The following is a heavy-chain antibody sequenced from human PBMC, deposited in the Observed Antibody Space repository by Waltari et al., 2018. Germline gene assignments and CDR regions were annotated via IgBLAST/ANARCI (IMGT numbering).Heavy chain of an antibody. CDR3: ARDQVRYCSGGSCYHLYYFDY. J-gene: IGHJ4*02. CDR1: GYSISSGYS. D-gene: IGHD2-15*01. CDR2: IYHSGST. Sequence: QVQLQESGPGLVKPSETLSLTCAVSGYSISSGYSWGWIRQPPGQGLGWIGSIYHSGSTYYNPSLKSRVTISVDTSKNQFSLKLSSVTAADTAVYYCARDQVRYCSGGSCYHLYYFDYWGQGTLVTVSS. V-gene: IGHV4-38-2*02.